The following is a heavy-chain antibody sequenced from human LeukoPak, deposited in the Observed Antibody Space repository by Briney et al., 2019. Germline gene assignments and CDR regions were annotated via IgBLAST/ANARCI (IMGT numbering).Heavy chain of an antibody. Sequence: QPGRSLRLSCAASGFTFGSYGMHWVRQAPGKGLEWVAVIWYDGSNKYYADSVKGRFTISRDNSKNTLYLQMNSLRAEDTAVYYCAREYDWDAFDIWGQGTMVTVSS. CDR3: AREYDWDAFDI. J-gene: IGHJ3*02. CDR1: GFTFGSYG. CDR2: IWYDGSNK. D-gene: IGHD3-3*01. V-gene: IGHV3-33*01.